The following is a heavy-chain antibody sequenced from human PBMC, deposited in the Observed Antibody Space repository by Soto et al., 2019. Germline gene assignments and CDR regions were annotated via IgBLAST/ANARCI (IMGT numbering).Heavy chain of an antibody. CDR1: GGSVSSGSYY. D-gene: IGHD5-18*01. CDR3: AREGRELWSGNWFAP. CDR2: IYYSGST. V-gene: IGHV4-61*01. J-gene: IGHJ5*02. Sequence: QVQLQESGPGLVKPSETLSLTCTVSGGSVSSGSYYWSWIRQPPGKGLEWIGYIYYSGSTNYNPSLKSRVTISVDTSKNQFALKLSSVTAADTAVYYCAREGRELWSGNWFAPWGQGTLVTVSS.